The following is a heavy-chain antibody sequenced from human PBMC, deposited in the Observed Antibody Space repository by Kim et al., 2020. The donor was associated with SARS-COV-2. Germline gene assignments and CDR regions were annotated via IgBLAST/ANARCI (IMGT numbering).Heavy chain of an antibody. Sequence: GGSLRLSCAASGFTFSSYEMNWVRQAPGKGLEWVSYISSSGSTIYYADSVKGRFTISRDNAKNSLYLQMNSLRAEDTAVYYCARGRDYYDSSGYYFDYWGQGTLVTVSS. J-gene: IGHJ4*02. V-gene: IGHV3-48*03. CDR3: ARGRDYYDSSGYYFDY. CDR2: ISSSGSTI. D-gene: IGHD3-22*01. CDR1: GFTFSSYE.